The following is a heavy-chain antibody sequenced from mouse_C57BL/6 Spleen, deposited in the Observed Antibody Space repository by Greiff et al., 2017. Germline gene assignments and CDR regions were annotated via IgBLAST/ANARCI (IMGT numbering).Heavy chain of an antibody. CDR3: ARLADYYYGSSYWYFDV. Sequence: EVKLVESEGGLVQPGSSMKLSCTASGFTFSDYYMAWVRQVPEKGLEWVANINYDGSSTYYLDSLKSRFIISRDNAKNILYLQMSSLKSEDTATYYCARLADYYYGSSYWYFDVWGTGTTVTVSS. V-gene: IGHV5-16*01. D-gene: IGHD1-1*01. CDR2: INYDGSST. J-gene: IGHJ1*03. CDR1: GFTFSDYY.